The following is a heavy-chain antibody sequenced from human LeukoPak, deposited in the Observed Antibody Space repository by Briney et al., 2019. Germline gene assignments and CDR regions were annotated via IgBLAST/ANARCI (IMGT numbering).Heavy chain of an antibody. CDR3: ARAVGPFDY. CDR1: GFTFSSYA. CDR2: ISYDGSNK. D-gene: IGHD3/OR15-3a*01. J-gene: IGHJ4*02. V-gene: IGHV3-30-3*01. Sequence: GGSLRLSCAASGFTFSSYAMHWVRQAPGKGLEWVAVISYDGSNKYYADSVKGRFTISRDNSKNTLYLQMNSLRAEDTAVYYCARAVGPFDYWGQGSLVTVSS.